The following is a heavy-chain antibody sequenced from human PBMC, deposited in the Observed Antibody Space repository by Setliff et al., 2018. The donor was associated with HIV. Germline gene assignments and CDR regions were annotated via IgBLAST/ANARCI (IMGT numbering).Heavy chain of an antibody. CDR2: INTNGGTT. V-gene: IGHV3-23*01. Sequence: GGSLRLSCAASGLTFSSYAMSWVRQAPGKGLEWVSTINTNGGTTYYRDSVKGRFTISRDNSKNTVYLQMNSLRAEDTAIYYCAKMVGGSRSSGSCYFDYWGQGTLVTVSS. D-gene: IGHD2-15*01. J-gene: IGHJ4*02. CDR3: AKMVGGSRSSGSCYFDY. CDR1: GLTFSSYA.